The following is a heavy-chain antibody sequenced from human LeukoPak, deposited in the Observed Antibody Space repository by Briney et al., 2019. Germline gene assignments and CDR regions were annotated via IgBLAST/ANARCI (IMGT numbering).Heavy chain of an antibody. CDR3: ARGVHDYSNPTWYFDL. D-gene: IGHD4-11*01. Sequence: SVKVSCKASGGTFSSYAISWVRQAPGQGLEWMGGIIPIFGTANYAQKFQGRVTITADESTSTAYMELSSLGSEDTAVYYCARGVHDYSNPTWYFDLWGRGTLVTVSS. CDR1: GGTFSSYA. CDR2: IIPIFGTA. V-gene: IGHV1-69*01. J-gene: IGHJ2*01.